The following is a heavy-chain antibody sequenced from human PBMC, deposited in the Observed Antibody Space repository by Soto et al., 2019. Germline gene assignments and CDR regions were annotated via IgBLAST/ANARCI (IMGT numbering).Heavy chain of an antibody. CDR2: IYYSGST. CDR3: ASSPSTGDSSGYYRDYYYYYGMDV. J-gene: IGHJ6*02. CDR1: GGSIGSGNYY. D-gene: IGHD3-22*01. Sequence: PSETLSLTCTVAGGSIGSGNYYWSWISQPPGKGLEWIGYIYYSGSTYYNPSLKSRVTISVDTSKNQFSLKLSSVTAADTAVYYCASSPSTGDSSGYYRDYYYYYGMDVWGQGTTVTVSS. V-gene: IGHV4-30-4*01.